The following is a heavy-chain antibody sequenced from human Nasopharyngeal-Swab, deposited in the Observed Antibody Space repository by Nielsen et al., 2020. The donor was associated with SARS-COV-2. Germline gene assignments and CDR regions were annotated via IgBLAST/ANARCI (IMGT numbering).Heavy chain of an antibody. CDR3: ARPTTLGYYYGMDV. Sequence: RQAPGKGLEWIGEINHSGSTNCNPSLKSRVTISVDTSKNQFSLKLSSVTAADTAVYYCARPTTLGYYYGMDVWGQGTTVTVSS. J-gene: IGHJ6*02. D-gene: IGHD1-14*01. CDR2: INHSGST. V-gene: IGHV4-34*01.